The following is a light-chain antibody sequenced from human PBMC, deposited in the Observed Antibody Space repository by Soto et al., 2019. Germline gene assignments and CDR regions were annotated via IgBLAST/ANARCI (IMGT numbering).Light chain of an antibody. CDR2: KVS. J-gene: IGKJ1*01. CDR3: MQSTHRPPT. Sequence: DVVMTQSPLSLPVTLGQPASISCRSSQSLVDNDGNTYLNWFQQRPGQSPRRLIYKVSNRDSGVPDRFSGSGSGTDFTLKISRVEAEDVGVYYCMQSTHRPPTLGQGTKGDIK. CDR1: QSLVDNDGNTY. V-gene: IGKV2-30*01.